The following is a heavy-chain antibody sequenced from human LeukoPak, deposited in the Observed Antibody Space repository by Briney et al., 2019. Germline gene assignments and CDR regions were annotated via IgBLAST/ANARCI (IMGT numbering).Heavy chain of an antibody. Sequence: GGSLRLSCAASGFTFSSYGMHWVRQAPGKGLEWVAFIRYDGSNKYYADSVKGRFTISRDNSKNTLYLQMNSLRAEDTAVYYCAKVPSAGYGGENWFDPWGQGTLVTVSS. D-gene: IGHD4-23*01. J-gene: IGHJ5*02. CDR2: IRYDGSNK. CDR1: GFTFSSYG. CDR3: AKVPSAGYGGENWFDP. V-gene: IGHV3-30*02.